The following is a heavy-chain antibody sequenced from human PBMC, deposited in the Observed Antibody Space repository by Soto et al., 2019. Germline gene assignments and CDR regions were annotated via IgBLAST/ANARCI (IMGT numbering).Heavy chain of an antibody. V-gene: IGHV4-31*03. Sequence: PSETLSLTCTVSGGSVNSGGYYWPWIRQHPGKGLEWIGYIYYSGTAYYNPSLKRRVSISVDTSKNQFSLKLSSLTAADTAVYYYSSDRGRNHIYYLGQGALVTISA. CDR3: SSDRGRNHIYY. CDR2: IYYSGTA. J-gene: IGHJ4*02. CDR1: GGSVNSGGYY. D-gene: IGHD3-16*01.